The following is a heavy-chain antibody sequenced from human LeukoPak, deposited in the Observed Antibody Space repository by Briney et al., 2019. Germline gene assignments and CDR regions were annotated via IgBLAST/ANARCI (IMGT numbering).Heavy chain of an antibody. CDR1: GGSISTYY. J-gene: IGHJ4*02. Sequence: SETLSLTCTVSGGSISTYYWNWIRQPPGKGLEWIGYVYYSGRTNYNPSLKSRVTISVDTSKNQFSLKLSSVTAADTAVYYCARAGYGSGSYSDYWGQGTLVTVSS. CDR2: VYYSGRT. D-gene: IGHD3-10*01. V-gene: IGHV4-59*01. CDR3: ARAGYGSGSYSDY.